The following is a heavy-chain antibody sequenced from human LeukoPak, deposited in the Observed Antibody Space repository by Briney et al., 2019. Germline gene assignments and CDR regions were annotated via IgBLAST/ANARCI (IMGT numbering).Heavy chain of an antibody. V-gene: IGHV4-59*01. CDR1: GGSISSYY. D-gene: IGHD3-22*01. CDR3: ARDRWGYYDSSGYLTRTYYYYYYMDV. Sequence: SETLSLTCTVSGGSISSYYWSWIRQPPGKGLEWIGYIYYSGSTNYNPSLKSRVTISVDTSKNQFSLKLSSVTAADTAVYYCARDRWGYYDSSGYLTRTYYYYYYMDVWGKGTTVTISS. J-gene: IGHJ6*03. CDR2: IYYSGST.